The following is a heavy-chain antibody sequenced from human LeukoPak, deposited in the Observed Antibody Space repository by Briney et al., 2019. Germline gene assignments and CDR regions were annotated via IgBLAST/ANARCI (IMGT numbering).Heavy chain of an antibody. CDR1: GYTFTSYD. D-gene: IGHD6-13*01. J-gene: IGHJ6*03. CDR3: ARAGHSSSWYVFYYYYMDV. Sequence: AASVKVSCKASGYTFTSYDINWVRQATGQGLEWMGWMNPNSGNTGYAQKFQGRVTITRNTSISTAYMELSSLRSEDTAVYYCARAGHSSSWYVFYYYYMDVWGKGTTVTISS. V-gene: IGHV1-8*03. CDR2: MNPNSGNT.